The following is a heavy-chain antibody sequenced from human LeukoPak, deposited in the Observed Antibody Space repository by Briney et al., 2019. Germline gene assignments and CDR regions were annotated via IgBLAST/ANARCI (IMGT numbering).Heavy chain of an antibody. CDR2: VYYSGSI. CDR3: ARRDYAAWFDP. CDR1: GDSIASGAFY. D-gene: IGHD4/OR15-4a*01. J-gene: IGHJ5*02. V-gene: IGHV4-39*01. Sequence: SETLSLTCNVSGDSIASGAFYWAWIRQSPGKGLEWIGNVYYSGSIQYNPSLRGRVSISMDKTKNQFSLNLNSVSVTDTAIYYCARRDYAAWFDPWGQGTLVTVSS.